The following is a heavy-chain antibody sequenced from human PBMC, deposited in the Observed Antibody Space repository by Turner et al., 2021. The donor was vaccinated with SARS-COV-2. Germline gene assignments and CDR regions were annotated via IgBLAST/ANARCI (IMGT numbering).Heavy chain of an antibody. CDR3: ARLPVGYYGSGSYYHYGIDV. CDR1: GGSISSSSYC. D-gene: IGHD3-10*01. Sequence: LQLHDSGPVLVKPSETLSLTCPFSGGSISSSSYCWGRIRQRPGKGLGWIGSIYYSGSTYYHPSLNSRVSIYVDTSKNQFSLKLSAVTAADTAVYYCARLPVGYYGSGSYYHYGIDVWGQGTTVTVSS. CDR2: IYYSGST. V-gene: IGHV4-39*01. J-gene: IGHJ6*02.